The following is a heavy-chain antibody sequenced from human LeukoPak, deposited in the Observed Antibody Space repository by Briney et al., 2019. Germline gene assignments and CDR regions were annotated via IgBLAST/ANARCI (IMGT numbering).Heavy chain of an antibody. D-gene: IGHD2/OR15-2a*01. Sequence: ASVQVSCQASGYTFTSYYMHWVRPAPGQGLEWMGIINPSGGSTRYAQKFQGRVTMTSDTSTSTVYMELSSLRSEDTAVYYCARDRLLRLQYGMDVWGQGTTVTVSS. V-gene: IGHV1-46*01. CDR1: GYTFTSYY. CDR3: ARDRLLRLQYGMDV. CDR2: INPSGGST. J-gene: IGHJ6*02.